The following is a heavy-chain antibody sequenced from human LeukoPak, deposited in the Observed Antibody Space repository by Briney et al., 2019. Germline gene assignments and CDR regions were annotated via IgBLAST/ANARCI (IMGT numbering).Heavy chain of an antibody. J-gene: IGHJ4*02. CDR3: ARELFDFDY. CDR2: ITGSGGST. Sequence: PGGSLRLSCAPSGFTFDNFAMTWVRQAPGKGLEWVSEITGSGGSTYYADSVKGRFTISRDNSKNTLYLQMNSLRAEDTAIYCCARELFDFDYWGQGALVTVSS. CDR1: GFTFDNFA. V-gene: IGHV3-23*01. D-gene: IGHD3-10*01.